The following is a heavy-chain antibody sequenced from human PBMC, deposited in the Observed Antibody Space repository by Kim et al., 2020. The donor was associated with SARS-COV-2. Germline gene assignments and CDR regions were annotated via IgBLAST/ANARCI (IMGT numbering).Heavy chain of an antibody. CDR3: ARDKSPVKYYYDSSGYYSRPPDY. D-gene: IGHD3-22*01. Sequence: ASVKVSCKASGYTFTSYAMHWVRQAPGQRLEWMGWINAGNGNTKYSQKFQGRVTITRDTSASTAYMELSSLRSEDTAVYYCARDKSPVKYYYDSSGYYSRPPDYWGQGTLVTVSS. CDR2: INAGNGNT. V-gene: IGHV1-3*01. J-gene: IGHJ4*02. CDR1: GYTFTSYA.